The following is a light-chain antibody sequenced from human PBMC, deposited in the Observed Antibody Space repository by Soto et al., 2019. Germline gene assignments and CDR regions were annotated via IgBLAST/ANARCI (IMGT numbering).Light chain of an antibody. V-gene: IGLV1-40*01. CDR1: SSNIGAGYD. Sequence: QSVLTQPPSVSGAPGQRVTISCTGSSSNIGAGYDVHWYQQLPGTAPKFLIYGNSNRPSGVPDRFSGSKSGTSASLNITGLQAEDEADYYCQSYDSSLSVMVFGGGTKVTVL. CDR3: QSYDSSLSVMV. J-gene: IGLJ2*01. CDR2: GNS.